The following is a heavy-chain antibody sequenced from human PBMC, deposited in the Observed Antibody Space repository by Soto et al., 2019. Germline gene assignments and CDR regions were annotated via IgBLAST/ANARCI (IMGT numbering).Heavy chain of an antibody. CDR1: GGTFSSYA. Sequence: SVKVSCKASGGTFSSYAISWVRQAPGQGLEWMGGIIPIFGTANYAQKFQGRVTITADESTSTAYMELSSLRSEDTAVYYCARFPDYYDSSGYPYWGQGTLVTVSS. D-gene: IGHD3-22*01. CDR3: ARFPDYYDSSGYPY. J-gene: IGHJ4*02. CDR2: IIPIFGTA. V-gene: IGHV1-69*13.